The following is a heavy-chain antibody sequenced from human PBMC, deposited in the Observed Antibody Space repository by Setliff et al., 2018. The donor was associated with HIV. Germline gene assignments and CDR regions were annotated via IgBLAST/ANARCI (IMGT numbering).Heavy chain of an antibody. CDR3: AKGGSQLPARFYFYMDV. D-gene: IGHD2-2*01. CDR2: ISWNSGSI. CDR1: GFIFSSYA. Sequence: PGGSLRLSCAASGFIFSSYAMSWVRQAPGKGLEWVSGISWNSGSIGYADSVKGRFTISRDNAKNSLYLHMNSLRAEDTAVYYCAKGGSQLPARFYFYMDVWGKGTTVTVSS. J-gene: IGHJ6*03. V-gene: IGHV3-23*01.